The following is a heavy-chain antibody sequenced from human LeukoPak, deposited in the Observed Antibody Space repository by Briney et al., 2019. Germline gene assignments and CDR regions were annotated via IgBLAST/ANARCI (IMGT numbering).Heavy chain of an antibody. CDR1: GGSVNSHF. V-gene: IGHV4-59*02. CDR3: AIMGSAYGNAFDV. J-gene: IGHJ3*01. CDR2: YYYGGST. D-gene: IGHD1-1*01. Sequence: SETLSLTCAVSGGSVNSHFCSWVRHSPGKELEWIGYYYYGGSTLYNPSLSSRVTISVDTSKNHFSLRLNSVTAADTGVYYCAIMGSAYGNAFDVWGQGPMVPVS.